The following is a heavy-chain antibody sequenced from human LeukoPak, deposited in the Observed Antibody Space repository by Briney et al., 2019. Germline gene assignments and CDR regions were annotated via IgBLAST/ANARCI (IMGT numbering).Heavy chain of an antibody. J-gene: IGHJ4*02. V-gene: IGHV6-1*01. CDR1: GDSVSSNSAA. CDR3: AGGQTNFDS. CDR2: TYYRSKWYN. Sequence: SQTLSLTCAISGDSVSSNSAAWFWIRQSPSRGLEWLGRTYYRSKWYNDYAVSVKSRITINADTSKNQFSLQLISVTPEDTAVYYCAGGQTNFDSWGQETLVTVSS.